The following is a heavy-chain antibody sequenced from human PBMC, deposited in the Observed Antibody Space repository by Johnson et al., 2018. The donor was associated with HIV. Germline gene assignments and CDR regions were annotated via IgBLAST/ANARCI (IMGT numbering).Heavy chain of an antibody. CDR2: ISSSGSTI. J-gene: IGHJ3*02. D-gene: IGHD6-6*01. Sequence: EVQLVESGGGVVQPGRSLRLSCAASGITFSDYAMHWVRQAPGKGLEWVSYISSSGSTIYYADSVKGRFTISRDNSKNTLYLQMNSLRAEDTAVYYCARVGDSSSSLGAFDIWGQGTMVTVSS. CDR1: GITFSDYA. CDR3: ARVGDSSSSLGAFDI. V-gene: IGHV3-48*01.